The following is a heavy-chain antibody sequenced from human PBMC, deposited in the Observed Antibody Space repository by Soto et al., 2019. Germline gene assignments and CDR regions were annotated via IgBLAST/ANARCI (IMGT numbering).Heavy chain of an antibody. J-gene: IGHJ4*02. CDR1: GFTFSTDS. Sequence: EVQLVESGGGLVQPGGSLRLSCVASGFTFSTDSMNWVRQAPGMGLEWVAHISTSGATRYYADSVKGRFTISRDNAKTSRSLRMDSLRHEDTAVYCWARFFGSGFDYLGQGTLVTVSS. CDR3: ARFFGSGFDY. V-gene: IGHV3-48*02. D-gene: IGHD6-19*01. CDR2: ISTSGATR.